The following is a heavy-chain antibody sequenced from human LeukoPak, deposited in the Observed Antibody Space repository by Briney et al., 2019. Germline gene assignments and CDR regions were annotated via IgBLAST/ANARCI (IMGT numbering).Heavy chain of an antibody. J-gene: IGHJ4*02. D-gene: IGHD3-22*01. CDR1: DYTFTSYG. V-gene: IGHV1-18*01. CDR2: ISAYNGNT. CDR3: ARGGITMIVVAYWFFDY. Sequence: VSVKVSCKASDYTFTSYGISWVRQAPGQGLEWMGWISAYNGNTNYAQKLQGRVTMTTDTSTSTAYMELRSLRSDDTAVYYCARGGITMIVVAYWFFDYWGQGTLVTVSS.